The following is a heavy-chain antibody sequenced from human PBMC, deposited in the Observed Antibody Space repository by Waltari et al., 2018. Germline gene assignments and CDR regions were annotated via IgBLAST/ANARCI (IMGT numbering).Heavy chain of an antibody. Sequence: QLQLQESGPGLVKPSETLSLTCTVSGGSISSSSYYWDWIRQPPGKGLEWIGSIYYSGSTYYNPSLKSRVTISVDTSKNQFSLKLSSVTAADTAVYYCARVTLDFWSGYIFDYWGQGTLVTVSS. D-gene: IGHD3-3*01. J-gene: IGHJ4*02. CDR1: GGSISSSSYY. CDR3: ARVTLDFWSGYIFDY. CDR2: IYYSGST. V-gene: IGHV4-39*07.